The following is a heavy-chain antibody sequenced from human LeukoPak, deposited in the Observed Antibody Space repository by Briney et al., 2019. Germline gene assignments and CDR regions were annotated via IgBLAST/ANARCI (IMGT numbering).Heavy chain of an antibody. CDR3: ARFAVHRRIAVDGQFGLDY. Sequence: ASVKVSCKASGYIFTSYNMNWVGQAPGQGLEWMGIINPSGGSTNYAQKFQGRVTMTRDTSTSTVYMELSSLRSEDTAVYYCARFAVHRRIAVDGQFGLDYWGQGTLVTVSS. J-gene: IGHJ4*02. V-gene: IGHV1-46*01. CDR2: INPSGGST. CDR1: GYIFTSYN. D-gene: IGHD6-19*01.